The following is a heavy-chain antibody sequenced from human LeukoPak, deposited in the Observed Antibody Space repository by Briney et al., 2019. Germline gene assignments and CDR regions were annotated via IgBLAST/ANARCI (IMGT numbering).Heavy chain of an antibody. D-gene: IGHD2-2*01. V-gene: IGHV1-69*04. CDR2: IIPILGIA. Sequence: SVKVSCKASGGTFSSYAISWVRPAPGQGLEWMERIIPILGIASYAQKCQGRVTITADKSTSTAYMELSSLRSEDTAVYYCARRGSTSSYYGMDVWGQGTTVTVSS. CDR1: GGTFSSYA. CDR3: ARRGSTSSYYGMDV. J-gene: IGHJ6*02.